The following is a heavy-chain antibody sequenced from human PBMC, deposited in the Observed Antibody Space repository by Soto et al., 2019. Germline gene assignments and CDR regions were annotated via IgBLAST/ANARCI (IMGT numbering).Heavy chain of an antibody. CDR1: GFIFSNYA. V-gene: IGHV3-23*01. CDR3: AKGAEGYVVSSLDF. Sequence: EVQLLESGGGFVQPGGSLRLSCAASGFIFSNYAMTWVRQAPGEGLEWVSGITSTGSSTYYADSVKGRFTISRDNSKNTLFLQISSLRAVDTAVYDCAKGAEGYVVSSLDFWGQGTLVSVSS. J-gene: IGHJ4*02. CDR2: ITSTGSST. D-gene: IGHD5-12*01.